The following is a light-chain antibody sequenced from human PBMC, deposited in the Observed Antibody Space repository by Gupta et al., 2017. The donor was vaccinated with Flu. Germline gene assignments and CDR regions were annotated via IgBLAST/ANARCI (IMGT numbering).Light chain of an antibody. CDR1: SRDIGGHNY. CDR2: EAS. Sequence: QSALPPPPSASGSPDPSVAISCTGTSRDIGGHNYVSWSHQHPVKAPKLVIHEASKRPAGVPDRFSGSKSGNTASLTVSGRRAEDEADYYCCAYGGNDVFGTGTKVTVL. V-gene: IGLV2-8*01. J-gene: IGLJ1*01. CDR3: CAYGGNDV.